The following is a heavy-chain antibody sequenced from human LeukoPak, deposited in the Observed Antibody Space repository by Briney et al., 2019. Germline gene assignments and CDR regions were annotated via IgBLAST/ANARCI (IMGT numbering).Heavy chain of an antibody. J-gene: IGHJ5*02. CDR1: GYSFTSYD. D-gene: IGHD5-18*01. Sequence: PMASVKVSCKASGYSFTSYDINWVRQATGQGLEWMGWMNPNSGNTGYAQKFQGRVTMTRNTSISTAYMELSSLRSDDTAVYYCARDTAMAHGIWFDPWGQGTLVTVSS. CDR2: MNPNSGNT. V-gene: IGHV1-8*01. CDR3: ARDTAMAHGIWFDP.